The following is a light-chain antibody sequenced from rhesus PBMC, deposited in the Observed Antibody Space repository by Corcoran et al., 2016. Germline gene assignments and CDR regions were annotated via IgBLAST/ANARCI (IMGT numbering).Light chain of an antibody. CDR1: QGISSW. CDR3: LQYSSSPFT. Sequence: DIQMTQSPSSLSASVGDKVTITCRASQGISSWLAWYQQKPGKAPKLLIYKATRLQSGVPSRFSGSGSGTDFTLPISSLQPEDFATYYCLQYSSSPFTFGPGTKLDIK. J-gene: IGKJ3*01. V-gene: IGKV1-22*01. CDR2: KAT.